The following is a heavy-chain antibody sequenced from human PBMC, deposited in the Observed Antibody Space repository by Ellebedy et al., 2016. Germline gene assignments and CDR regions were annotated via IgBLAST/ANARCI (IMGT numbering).Heavy chain of an antibody. V-gene: IGHV1-2*02. D-gene: IGHD2-2*02. CDR2: INPNSGGT. J-gene: IGHJ5*02. CDR1: RYTFTGYY. Sequence: ASVKVSXKASRYTFTGYYMHWVRQAPGQGLEWMGWINPNSGGTNYAQKFQGRVTMTRDTSISTAYMELSRLRSDDTAVYYCARVGNCGSSTSCYRADWFDPWGQGTLVTVSS. CDR3: ARVGNCGSSTSCYRADWFDP.